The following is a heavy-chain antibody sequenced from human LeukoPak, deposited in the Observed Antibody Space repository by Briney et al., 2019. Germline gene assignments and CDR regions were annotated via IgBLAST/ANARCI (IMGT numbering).Heavy chain of an antibody. CDR1: GFTFSSYG. D-gene: IGHD3-10*01. CDR2: IRYDGGNK. V-gene: IGHV3-30*02. Sequence: PGGSLRLSCAASGFTFSSYGMHWVRQAPGKGLEWVAFIRYDGGNKYYADSVKGRFTISRDNSKNTLYLQMNSLRAEDTAVYYCARETPGGVYYFDYWGQGTLVTVSS. J-gene: IGHJ4*02. CDR3: ARETPGGVYYFDY.